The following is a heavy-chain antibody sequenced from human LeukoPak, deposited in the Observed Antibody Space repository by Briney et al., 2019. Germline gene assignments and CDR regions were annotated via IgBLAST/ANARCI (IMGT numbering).Heavy chain of an antibody. CDR2: FDPEDGET. V-gene: IGHV1-24*01. D-gene: IGHD6-19*01. Sequence: ASVKVSCKVSGYTLTELSMHWVRQAPGKGLEWMGGFDPEDGETIYAQKFQGRATMTEDTSTDTAYMELSSLRSEDTAVYYCATSYSSGWDLDYWGQGTLVTVSS. CDR1: GYTLTELS. J-gene: IGHJ4*02. CDR3: ATSYSSGWDLDY.